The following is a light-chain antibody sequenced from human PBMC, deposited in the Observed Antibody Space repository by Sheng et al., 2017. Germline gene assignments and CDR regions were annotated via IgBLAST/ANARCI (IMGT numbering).Light chain of an antibody. J-gene: IGLJ2*01. CDR2: QDS. V-gene: IGLV3-1*01. Sequence: SYELTQPPSVSVSPGQTASITCSGDKLGDKYACWYQQKPGQSPVLVIYQDSKRPSGIPERFSGSNSGNTATLTISGTQAMDEADYYCQAWDSSTYAVFGGGTKLTVL. CDR1: KLGDKY. CDR3: QAWDSSTYAV.